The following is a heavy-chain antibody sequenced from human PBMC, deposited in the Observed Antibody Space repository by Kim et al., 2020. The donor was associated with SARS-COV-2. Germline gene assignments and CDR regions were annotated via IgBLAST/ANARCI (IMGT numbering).Heavy chain of an antibody. V-gene: IGHV3-23*01. Sequence: GGSLRLSCAASGFTFSIYPMSWVRQAPGTGLEWVSVISGSGSDTFFADSVKGRFTISRDNSRNMLFLEMSNLRAEDAAVYYCAKISNSGTYYNIDYWGQGALVTVSS. J-gene: IGHJ4*02. D-gene: IGHD3-10*01. CDR3: AKISNSGTYYNIDY. CDR1: GFTFSIYP. CDR2: ISGSGSDT.